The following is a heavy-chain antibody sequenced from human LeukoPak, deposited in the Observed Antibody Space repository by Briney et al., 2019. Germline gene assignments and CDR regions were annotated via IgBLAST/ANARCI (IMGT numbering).Heavy chain of an antibody. Sequence: SGTLSLTRTVSRGSISTYFSSWVRQPPRKRLEWIGAFYDNGNTNQNYDSGSTDYNPSLKSRVTISVDTSKNQFSLRLTSVTAADTAVYFCATSVRRGWYHGMDVWGRGTTVTVSS. V-gene: IGHV4-59*01. D-gene: IGHD2-15*01. J-gene: IGHJ6*02. CDR1: RGSISTYF. CDR3: ATSVRRGWYHGMDV. CDR2: FYDNGNTNQNYDSGST.